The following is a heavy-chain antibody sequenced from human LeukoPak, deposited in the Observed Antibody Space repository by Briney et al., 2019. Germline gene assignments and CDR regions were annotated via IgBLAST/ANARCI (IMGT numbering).Heavy chain of an antibody. CDR3: ARVSDAFDI. V-gene: IGHV4-61*10. Sequence: SQTLSLTCTVSGGSISSGSYYWSWIQQPAGKGLEWIGYIYYSGSTNYNPSLKSRVTISVDTSKNQFSLKLSSVTAADTAVYYCARVSDAFDIWGQGTMVTVPS. CDR1: GGSISSGSYY. J-gene: IGHJ3*02. CDR2: IYYSGST.